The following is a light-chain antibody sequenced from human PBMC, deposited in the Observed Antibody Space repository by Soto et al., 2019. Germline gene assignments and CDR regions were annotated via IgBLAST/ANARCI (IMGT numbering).Light chain of an antibody. Sequence: EIVMTQSPATLSVSPVERATLSCRANQSVSSNLAWYQQKPGQAPRLLFYGASARATGIPARFSGSGSGTEFTLTISSLQSEDFAVYYCQQYNNWPRTFGQGTKVEI. CDR1: QSVSSN. J-gene: IGKJ1*01. CDR2: GAS. V-gene: IGKV3-15*01. CDR3: QQYNNWPRT.